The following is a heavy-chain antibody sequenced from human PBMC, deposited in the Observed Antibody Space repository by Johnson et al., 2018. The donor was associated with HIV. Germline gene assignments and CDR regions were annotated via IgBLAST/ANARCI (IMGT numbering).Heavy chain of an antibody. J-gene: IGHJ3*02. Sequence: VQLEESGGGLVQSGGSLRLACVASGFIVGTKYMSWVRQAPGKGLEWVSVLYSGGSTYYADSVKGRFTISRDNSKNTLYLQMNSLRAEDTAVYYCAKDSRRWGAFSDAFYIWGQGTLVIVSS. CDR2: LYSGGST. CDR3: AKDSRRWGAFSDAFYI. CDR1: GFIVGTKY. D-gene: IGHD1-26*01. V-gene: IGHV3-66*01.